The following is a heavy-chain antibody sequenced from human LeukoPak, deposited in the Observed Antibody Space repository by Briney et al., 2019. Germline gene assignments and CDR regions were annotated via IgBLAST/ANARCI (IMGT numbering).Heavy chain of an antibody. Sequence: GESLKISCKGSGYSFTSYWIGWVRQMPGKGLEWMGIIYPGDSDTRYSPSFQGQVTISADKSISTAYLQWSSLKASDTAMYYCATSLTGDYYYYGMDDWGQGTTVTVSS. J-gene: IGHJ6*02. V-gene: IGHV5-51*01. CDR3: ATSLTGDYYYYGMDD. CDR1: GYSFTSYW. D-gene: IGHD7-27*01. CDR2: IYPGDSDT.